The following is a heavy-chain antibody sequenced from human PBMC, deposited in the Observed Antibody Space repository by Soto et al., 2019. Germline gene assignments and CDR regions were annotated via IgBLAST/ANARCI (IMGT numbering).Heavy chain of an antibody. CDR3: TLRNDSSTRPSY. D-gene: IGHD2-21*02. V-gene: IGHV2-5*01. J-gene: IGHJ4*02. Sequence: SGPTLVNPTQTLTLTCTVSGFSLTTSGITLGWIRQPPGKAPEWLALAYEYSPSLQSRLTFTKDTSKNQVVLTMTNVDPGDTATYYCTLRNDSSTRPSYWGQGIQVTVSS. CDR2: AYE. CDR1: GFSLTTSGIT.